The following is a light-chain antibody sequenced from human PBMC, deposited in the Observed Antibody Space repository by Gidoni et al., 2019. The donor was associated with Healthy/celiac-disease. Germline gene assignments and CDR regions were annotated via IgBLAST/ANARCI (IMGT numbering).Light chain of an antibody. CDR3: QQYGSSRET. J-gene: IGKJ1*01. CDR1: QSVSSSY. V-gene: IGKV3-20*01. Sequence: IVFTQSPGTLSLSPGERATLSCRASQSVSSSYLAWYQQKPGQAPRLLIYGASSRATGIPDRFSGSGSGTDFTLTISRLEPEDFAVYYCQQYGSSRETFGQGTKVEIK. CDR2: GAS.